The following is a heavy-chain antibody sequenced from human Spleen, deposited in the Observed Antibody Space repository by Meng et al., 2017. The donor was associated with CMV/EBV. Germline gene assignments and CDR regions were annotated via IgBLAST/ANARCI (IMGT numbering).Heavy chain of an antibody. J-gene: IGHJ4*02. CDR3: ASVVVTAITKG. CDR2: ISDTGSRI. V-gene: IGHV3-11*01. Sequence: SCAASGFTFSDYYMSWIRQAPGKGLEWISHISDTGSRIFYADSVKGRFTISRDNAKNSLYLEMNSLRAEDTAMYYCASVVVTAITKGWGQGTLVTVSS. D-gene: IGHD2-21*02. CDR1: GFTFSDYY.